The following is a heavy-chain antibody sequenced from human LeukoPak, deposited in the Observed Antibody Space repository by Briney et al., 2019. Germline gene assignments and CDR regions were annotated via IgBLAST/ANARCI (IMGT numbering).Heavy chain of an antibody. CDR2: INSGGSST. CDR1: AFTFSSYW. CDR3: ARDRYSSAWYEE. Sequence: GGSLRLSCTASAFTFSSYWMHWVRHAPGKGLVWVSHINSGGSSTSYADSVKGRFTISRDNAKNTLYLQMNSLRAEDTAVYYCARDRYSSAWYEEWGQGTLVTVSS. J-gene: IGHJ4*02. V-gene: IGHV3-74*01. D-gene: IGHD6-19*01.